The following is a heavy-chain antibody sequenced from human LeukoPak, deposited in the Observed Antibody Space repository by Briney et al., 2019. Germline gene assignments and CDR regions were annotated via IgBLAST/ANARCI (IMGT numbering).Heavy chain of an antibody. CDR2: IYPGDPDT. D-gene: IGHD3-3*01. Sequence: GESLKISCKGSGYSFTSYWIGWVRQMPGKGLEWMGIIYPGDPDTRYSPSFQGQVTISADKSISTAYLQWSSLKASDTAMYYCARQGGATSGYYTSWFDPWGQGTLVTVSS. J-gene: IGHJ5*02. CDR1: GYSFTSYW. CDR3: ARQGGATSGYYTSWFDP. V-gene: IGHV5-51*01.